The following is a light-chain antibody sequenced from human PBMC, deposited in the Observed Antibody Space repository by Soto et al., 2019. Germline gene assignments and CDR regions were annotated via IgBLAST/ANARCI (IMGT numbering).Light chain of an antibody. J-gene: IGKJ1*01. CDR3: LQYGGSPRT. Sequence: EIVLTQSPGTLSLSPGERATLSCRASQSVSNNYLAWYQQRPGQAPRLLIYGASSRATGIPDRFSGSGSGTDFTLTISRLEPEDLAVYYCLQYGGSPRTFGQGTKVEIK. V-gene: IGKV3-20*01. CDR2: GAS. CDR1: QSVSNNY.